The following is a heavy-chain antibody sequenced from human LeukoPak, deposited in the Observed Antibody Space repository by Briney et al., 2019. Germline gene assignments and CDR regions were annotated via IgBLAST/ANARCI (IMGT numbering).Heavy chain of an antibody. CDR2: FNPEEGET. CDR3: ARDRGVSAVFDY. J-gene: IGHJ4*02. CDR1: GYSLRELN. Sequence: ASVKVSCKVSGYSLRELNMHWLRQAPGKGPEWMGGFNPEEGETIYAQKFQGRVTMTEDTSTDTAYMELSSLTSEDTAVYYCARDRGVSAVFDYWGQGTLITVSS. V-gene: IGHV1-24*01.